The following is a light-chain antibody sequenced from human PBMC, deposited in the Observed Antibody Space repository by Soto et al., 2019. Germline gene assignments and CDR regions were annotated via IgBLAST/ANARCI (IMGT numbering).Light chain of an antibody. CDR1: QGISSY. Sequence: AIRMTQSPSSLSASTGDRVTITCRASQGISSYLAWYQQKPGKAPKLLIYAASTLQSGVPSRFSGSGSGTDFTLTISCLQSEDFAVYYCQQYKNWTPLTFGQGTRLEIK. V-gene: IGKV1-8*01. J-gene: IGKJ5*01. CDR2: AAS. CDR3: QQYKNWTPLT.